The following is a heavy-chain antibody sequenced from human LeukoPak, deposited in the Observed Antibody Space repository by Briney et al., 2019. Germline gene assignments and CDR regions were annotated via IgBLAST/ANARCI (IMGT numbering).Heavy chain of an antibody. CDR1: GYTFTSYG. V-gene: IGHV1-18*01. Sequence: GAPVKVSFKASGYTFTSYGISWVRQAPGQGLEWMGWISAYNGNTNYAQKLQGRVTMTTDTSTSTAYMELRSLRSDDTAVYYCARDWIAAARGPYGMDVWGQGTTVTVSS. CDR2: ISAYNGNT. CDR3: ARDWIAAARGPYGMDV. J-gene: IGHJ6*02. D-gene: IGHD6-13*01.